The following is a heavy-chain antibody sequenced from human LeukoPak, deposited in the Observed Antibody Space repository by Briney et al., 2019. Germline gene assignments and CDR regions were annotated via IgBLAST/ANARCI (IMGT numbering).Heavy chain of an antibody. D-gene: IGHD3-10*01. CDR1: RYSFTMYF. CDR3: ARRKVVTMVRGVIITYFDY. Sequence: SVNVSCKASRYSFTMYFIHCVRHAPGQGREWMGIIIPSDGSTSYAQKFQGRVPMTRNTSTSTVYMELRSLRSEDRVVYYCARRKVVTMVRGVIITYFDYGGQGTLVTASS. CDR2: IIPSDGST. J-gene: IGHJ4*02. V-gene: IGHV1-46*01.